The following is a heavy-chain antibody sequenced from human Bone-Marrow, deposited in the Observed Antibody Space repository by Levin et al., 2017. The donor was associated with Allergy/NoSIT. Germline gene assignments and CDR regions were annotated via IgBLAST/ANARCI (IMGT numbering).Heavy chain of an antibody. CDR1: GYTFTRYV. V-gene: IGHV1-3*01. Sequence: GESLKISCKASGYTFTRYVIHWVRQAPGQRLEWMGWIDPGNGNTQYSQRFQGRVTIARDTSASLVDMELTSLRSEDTAVYYCARDSEETAVVFGYWGQGTLVTVSS. D-gene: IGHD5-18*01. CDR3: ARDSEETAVVFGY. CDR2: IDPGNGNT. J-gene: IGHJ4*02.